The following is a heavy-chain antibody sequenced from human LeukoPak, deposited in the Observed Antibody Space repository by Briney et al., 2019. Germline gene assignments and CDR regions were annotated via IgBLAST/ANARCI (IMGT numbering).Heavy chain of an antibody. CDR3: ARHYGDKSRYAHYGMDV. D-gene: IGHD2-21*02. CDR1: GFTFSSNW. V-gene: IGHV3-74*01. Sequence: QPGGSLRLTCAASGFTFSSNWMHWVRQAPGKGLVWVSRINSDGSSTSYADSVKGRFTISRDNAKNTLYLQMNSLRAEDTAVYYCARHYGDKSRYAHYGMDVWGQGTTVTVSS. J-gene: IGHJ6*02. CDR2: INSDGSST.